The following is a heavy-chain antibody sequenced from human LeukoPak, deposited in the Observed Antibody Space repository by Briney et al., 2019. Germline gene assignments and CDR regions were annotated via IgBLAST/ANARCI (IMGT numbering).Heavy chain of an antibody. CDR1: GFTFSSYS. Sequence: GGSLRLSCAASGFTFSSYSMNWVRQAPGKGLEWVSSISSSSSYIYYADSVKGRFTISRDNAKNSLYLQMNSLRAEDTAVYYCARPKLDIVVVPAADRYYYYYGMDVWGQGTTVTVSS. J-gene: IGHJ6*02. CDR3: ARPKLDIVVVPAADRYYYYYGMDV. CDR2: ISSSSSYI. V-gene: IGHV3-21*01. D-gene: IGHD2-2*03.